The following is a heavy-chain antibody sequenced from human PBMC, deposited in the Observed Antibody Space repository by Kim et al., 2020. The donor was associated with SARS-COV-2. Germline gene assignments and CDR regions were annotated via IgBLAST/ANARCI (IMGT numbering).Heavy chain of an antibody. J-gene: IGHJ2*01. V-gene: IGHV1-2*02. CDR1: GYTFTDHH. D-gene: IGHD5-18*01. CDR2: INPNTGDT. Sequence: ASVKVSCRTSGYTFTDHHLHWVRQAPGQGLEWMGWINPNTGDTNFAQKFQGRVTMTRDTSVSTTYMELSSLRSDDTAVYYCARDEYSYGYLTYWYFDLWG. CDR3: ARDEYSYGYLTYWYFDL.